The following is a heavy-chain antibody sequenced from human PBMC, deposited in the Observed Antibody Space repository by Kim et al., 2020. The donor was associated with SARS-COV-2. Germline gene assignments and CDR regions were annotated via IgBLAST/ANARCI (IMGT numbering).Heavy chain of an antibody. CDR3: ARDGTTRNGGYYFDY. V-gene: IGHV1-3*01. Sequence: QQFQGRVTITRDTSASNAFMELSSLTSEDTAIYYCARDGTTRNGGYYFDYWGQGALVTVSS. J-gene: IGHJ4*01. D-gene: IGHD1-1*01.